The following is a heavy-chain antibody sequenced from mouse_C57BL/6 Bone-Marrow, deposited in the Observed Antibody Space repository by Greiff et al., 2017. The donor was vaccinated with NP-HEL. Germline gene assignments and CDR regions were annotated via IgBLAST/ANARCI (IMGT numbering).Heavy chain of an antibody. CDR3: ALGRSFAY. J-gene: IGHJ3*01. D-gene: IGHD4-1*01. V-gene: IGHV14-3*01. CDR1: GFNIKNTH. Sequence: VQLKQSVAELVRPGASVKLSCTASGFNIKNTHMHWVKQRPEQGLEWIGRIDPANGNTKYAPKFQGKATITADTSPNTAYLQLSSLTSEDTAIYYCALGRSFAYWGQGTLVTVSA. CDR2: IDPANGNT.